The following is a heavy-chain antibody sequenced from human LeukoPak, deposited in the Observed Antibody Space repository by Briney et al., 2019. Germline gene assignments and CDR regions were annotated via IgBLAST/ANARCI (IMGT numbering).Heavy chain of an antibody. J-gene: IGHJ4*02. Sequence: ASVKVSCKASGGTFSSYTISWVRQAPGQGLEWMGRIIPILGIANYAQKFQGRVTITADKYTSPAYMELSSLRSEDTAVYYCARDSAYSSGPDYWGQGTLVTVSS. CDR1: GGTFSSYT. D-gene: IGHD6-19*01. V-gene: IGHV1-69*04. CDR3: ARDSAYSSGPDY. CDR2: IIPILGIA.